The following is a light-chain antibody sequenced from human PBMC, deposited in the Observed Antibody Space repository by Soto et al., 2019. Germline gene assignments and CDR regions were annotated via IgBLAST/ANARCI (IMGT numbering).Light chain of an antibody. CDR3: QQYNSYSYT. V-gene: IGKV1-5*01. CDR1: QSISGW. Sequence: DIQMTQSPSTLSASVGDRVTITCRASQSISGWLAWYQQKPGKAPKLLIYGASSLQTGVPSRFSGSGSGTEFTLTISSLQPDDFATYYCQQYNSYSYTFGQGTKVDIK. J-gene: IGKJ2*01. CDR2: GAS.